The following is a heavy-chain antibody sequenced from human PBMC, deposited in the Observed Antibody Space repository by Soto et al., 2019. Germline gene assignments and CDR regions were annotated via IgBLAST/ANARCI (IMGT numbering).Heavy chain of an antibody. V-gene: IGHV4-31*01. CDR2: IYYSGST. J-gene: IGHJ6*02. Sequence: QVQLQESGPGLVKPSQTLSLTCTVSGGSISSGGYYWSWIRQHPGKGLEWIGYIYYSGSTYYTPSLNSQGTISLDTAKNHFSLKLSSVTAADTAVYYCASALGRFGDYGMDVWGQGATGTVSS. D-gene: IGHD3-10*01. CDR3: ASALGRFGDYGMDV. CDR1: GGSISSGGYY.